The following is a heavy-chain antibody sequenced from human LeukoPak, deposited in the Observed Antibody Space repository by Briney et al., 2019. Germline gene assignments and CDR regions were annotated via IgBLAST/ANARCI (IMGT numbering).Heavy chain of an antibody. CDR2: IIPIFGTA. CDR1: GGTFSSYA. V-gene: IGHV1-69*13. CDR3: ARSIRPIAAAGLDAFDI. J-gene: IGHJ3*02. Sequence: ASVKVSCKASGGTFSSYAISWVRQAPGQGLEWMGGIIPIFGTANYAQKFQGRVTITADESTSTAYMELSSLRSEDTAVYYCARSIRPIAAAGLDAFDIWGQGTMVTVSS. D-gene: IGHD6-13*01.